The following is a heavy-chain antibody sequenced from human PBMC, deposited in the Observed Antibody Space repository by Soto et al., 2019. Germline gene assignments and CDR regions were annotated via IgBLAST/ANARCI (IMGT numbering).Heavy chain of an antibody. D-gene: IGHD3-3*01. CDR1: GFTFVNSR. J-gene: IGHJ6*03. CDR2: LEGGGGRT. V-gene: IGHV3-74*01. CDR3: AKVREWLLYYYYYMDV. Sequence: PGGSLRLSCAASGFTFVNSRMHWVRQVPGKGLVWVSRLEGGGGRTYYADFVKGRFTISRDNSKNTLYLQMNSLRAEDTAVYYCAKVREWLLYYYYYMDVWGKGTTVTVSS.